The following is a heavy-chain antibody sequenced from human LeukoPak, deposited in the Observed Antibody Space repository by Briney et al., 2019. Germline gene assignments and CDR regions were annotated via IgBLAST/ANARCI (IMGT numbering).Heavy chain of an antibody. CDR3: ARETSLAGFASGLGFNY. D-gene: IGHD6-19*01. Sequence: SETLSLTCVVSGGSISSGVYSWNWIRQPPGKGLEWIGNIYHSGSTYYNPSLKSRVTMSIDTSKNHFSLKLTSVTAADTATYYCARETSLAGFASGLGFNYWGQGILVTVSS. CDR2: IYHSGST. CDR1: GGSISSGVYS. V-gene: IGHV4-30-2*01. J-gene: IGHJ4*02.